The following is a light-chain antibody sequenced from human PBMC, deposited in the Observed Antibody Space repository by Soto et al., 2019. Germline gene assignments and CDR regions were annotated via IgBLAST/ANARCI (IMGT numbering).Light chain of an antibody. CDR3: SSYTSSSTVV. J-gene: IGLJ2*01. V-gene: IGLV2-14*01. CDR1: SSDAGGYNY. CDR2: DVS. Sequence: QSALTQPASVSGSPGQSITISCTGTSSDAGGYNYVSRYQQHPGKAPKLMIYDVSNRPSGVSNRFSGSKSGNTASLTISGLQAEDEADYYCSSYTSSSTVVFGGGTKLTVL.